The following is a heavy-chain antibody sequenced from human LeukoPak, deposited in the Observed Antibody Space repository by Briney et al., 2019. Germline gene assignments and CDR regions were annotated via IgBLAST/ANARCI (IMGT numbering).Heavy chain of an antibody. CDR2: IGGSGGST. CDR3: AKDELVDCSSTSCYSYY. J-gene: IGHJ4*02. Sequence: GGSLRLSCAASGFTFSSYAMSWVRQAPGKGLEWVSAIGGSGGSTYYADSVKGRFTISRDNSKNTLYLQMNSLRAEDTAVYYCAKDELVDCSSTSCYSYYWGQRTLVTVSS. CDR1: GFTFSSYA. V-gene: IGHV3-23*01. D-gene: IGHD2-2*01.